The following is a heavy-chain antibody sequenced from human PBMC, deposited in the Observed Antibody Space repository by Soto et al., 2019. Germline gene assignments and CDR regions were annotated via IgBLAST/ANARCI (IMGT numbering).Heavy chain of an antibody. CDR1: GFTFSHYA. D-gene: IGHD1-26*01. CDR2: MSYDGSNE. Sequence: QVQLVESGGGVVQPGRSLRLSCAASGFTFSHYAMHRVRQAPGKGLEWVALMSYDGSNEYYADSVKGRFTISRDNSKNPLYLQMNSLRAEDTAVYYCAKDGSHNFDYWGQGTLVTVS. CDR3: AKDGSHNFDY. V-gene: IGHV3-30*18. J-gene: IGHJ4*02.